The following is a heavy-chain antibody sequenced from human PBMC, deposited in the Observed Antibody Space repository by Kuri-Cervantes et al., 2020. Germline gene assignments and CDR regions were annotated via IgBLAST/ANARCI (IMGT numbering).Heavy chain of an antibody. CDR1: GGSFSGYY. V-gene: IGHV4-34*01. CDR3: ASPYCSSTSCYENWFDP. CDR2: INHSGST. D-gene: IGHD2-2*01. Sequence: ESLKISCAVYGGSFSGYYWSWIRQPPGKGLEWIGEINHSGSTNYNPSLKSRVTISVDTSKNQFSLKLSSVTAADTAVYYCASPYCSSTSCYENWFDPWGQGTLVTVSS. J-gene: IGHJ5*02.